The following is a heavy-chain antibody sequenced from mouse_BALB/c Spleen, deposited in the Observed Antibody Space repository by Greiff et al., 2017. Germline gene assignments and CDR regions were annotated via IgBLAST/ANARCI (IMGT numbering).Heavy chain of an antibody. D-gene: IGHD1-1*01. CDR2: IYPGNSDT. V-gene: IGHV1-5*01. Sequence: VQLQQSGTVLARPGASVKMSCKASGYSFTSYWMHWVKQRPGQGLEWIGAIYPGNSDTSYNQKFKGKAKLTAVTSASTAYMELSSLTNEDSAVYYCTRHYYGSSYNFDYWGQGTTLTVSS. CDR1: GYSFTSYW. J-gene: IGHJ2*01. CDR3: TRHYYGSSYNFDY.